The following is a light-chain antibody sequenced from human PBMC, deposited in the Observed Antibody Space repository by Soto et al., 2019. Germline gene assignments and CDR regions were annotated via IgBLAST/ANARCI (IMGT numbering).Light chain of an antibody. J-gene: IGKJ1*01. CDR1: QSVNSDS. Sequence: EIVLTQSPGTLSLSPGEGATLSCRASQSVNSDSLAWYQQKPGQAPRLLIYGASTRATGIPDRFRGSGSGTDFTLTISGLEPEDFAVYWCQQYGSSLTFGHGTKVEIK. CDR2: GAS. CDR3: QQYGSSLT. V-gene: IGKV3-20*01.